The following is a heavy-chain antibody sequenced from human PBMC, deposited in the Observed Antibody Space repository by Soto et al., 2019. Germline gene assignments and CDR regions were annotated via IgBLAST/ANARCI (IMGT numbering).Heavy chain of an antibody. Sequence: GGSLRLSCAASGFTFSSYAMSWVRQAPGKGLEWVSSIILSGGSTFYADSVKGRFTISRDNSKNTLYLQMNSLRVEDTAIYYCAKEYDSSGYYIDYWGQGTLVTVSS. D-gene: IGHD3-22*01. V-gene: IGHV3-23*01. J-gene: IGHJ4*02. CDR3: AKEYDSSGYYIDY. CDR1: GFTFSSYA. CDR2: IILSGGST.